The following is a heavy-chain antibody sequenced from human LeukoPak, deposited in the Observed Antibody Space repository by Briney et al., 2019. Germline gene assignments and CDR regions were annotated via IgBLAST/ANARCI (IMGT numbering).Heavy chain of an antibody. CDR1: GFTFSNYA. CDR2: ISASDVST. V-gene: IGHV3-23*01. Sequence: PGGSLRLSCAVSGFTFSNYAMSWVRQAPGKGLEWVSGISASDVSTYYADSVKGRFTISRDNSTNSLYLQMSSLRVEDTAVYYCAKVYADYGRYDYWGQGTLVTVSS. D-gene: IGHD4-17*01. CDR3: AKVYADYGRYDY. J-gene: IGHJ4*02.